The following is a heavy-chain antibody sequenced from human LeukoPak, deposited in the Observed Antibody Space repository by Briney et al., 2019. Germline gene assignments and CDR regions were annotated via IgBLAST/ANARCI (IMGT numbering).Heavy chain of an antibody. CDR3: ARLDWLSGTWFDY. CDR2: IYYSGST. D-gene: IGHD3-9*01. Sequence: SETLSLTCTVSGGSVSSSSYYWGWIRQPPGEGLEWIGSIYYSGSTYYNPSLKSRVTISVDTSKNQFSLKLSSVTAADTAVYYCARLDWLSGTWFDYWGQGTLVTVSS. V-gene: IGHV4-39*01. J-gene: IGHJ4*02. CDR1: GGSVSSSSYY.